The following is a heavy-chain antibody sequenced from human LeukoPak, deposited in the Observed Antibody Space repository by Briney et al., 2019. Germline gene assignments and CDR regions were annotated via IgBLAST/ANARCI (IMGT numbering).Heavy chain of an antibody. D-gene: IGHD6-13*01. J-gene: IGHJ3*02. V-gene: IGHV4-34*01. Sequence: SETLSLTCAVSGDSISSYYWSWIRQPPGKGLEWIGEINQSGSTTYNSSLKSRVTILLDRSKNHFSLKLSSVTAADTAVYYCARELERDDAFDIWGQGTMVTVSS. CDR3: ARELERDDAFDI. CDR1: GDSISSYY. CDR2: INQSGST.